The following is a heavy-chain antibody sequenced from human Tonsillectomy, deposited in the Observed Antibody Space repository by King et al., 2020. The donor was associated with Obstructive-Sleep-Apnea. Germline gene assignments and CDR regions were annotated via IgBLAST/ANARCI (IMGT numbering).Heavy chain of an antibody. V-gene: IGHV3-33*01. D-gene: IGHD2-15*01. CDR1: GFTFSNYG. CDR3: VRGSSHCSGGYCPTGMDV. Sequence: VQLVESGGGVVQPGRSLRLSCAASGFTFSNYGMHWVRQGPGKGLEWVAVIWYDGSNRYYADSVKGRFTISKDNSKSTLYLQMNSLRAEDTSLYYCVRGSSHCSGGYCPTGMDVWGQGITVTVS. J-gene: IGHJ6*02. CDR2: IWYDGSNR.